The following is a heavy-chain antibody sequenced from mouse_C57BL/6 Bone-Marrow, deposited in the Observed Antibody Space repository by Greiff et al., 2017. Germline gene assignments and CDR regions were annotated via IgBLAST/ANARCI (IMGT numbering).Heavy chain of an antibody. CDR1: GFTFSNYW. J-gene: IGHJ2*01. CDR3: TVGNR. CDR2: IRLKSDNYAT. V-gene: IGHV6-3*01. Sequence: EVKLMESGGGLVQPGGSMKLSCVASGFTFSNYWMNWVRQSPEKGLEWVAQIRLKSDNYATHYAESVKGRFTISRDDYKSSVYLQMNNLRAEDTEIYYCTVGNRWGQGTTLTVSS.